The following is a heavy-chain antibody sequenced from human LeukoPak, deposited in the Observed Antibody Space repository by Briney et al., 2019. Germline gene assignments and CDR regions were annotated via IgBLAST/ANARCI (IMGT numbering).Heavy chain of an antibody. CDR1: GFTFSSYW. CDR3: AKRQFGSGYPN. Sequence: GGSLRLSCAASGFTFSSYWMHWVRQAPGQGLEWVSSISGSGGSTYYGDSVKGRFTIPRDSSKNTLYLQMDSLRAEDTAVYYCAKRQFGSGYPNWGQGTLVTVSS. D-gene: IGHD3-3*01. J-gene: IGHJ4*02. CDR2: ISGSGGST. V-gene: IGHV3-23*01.